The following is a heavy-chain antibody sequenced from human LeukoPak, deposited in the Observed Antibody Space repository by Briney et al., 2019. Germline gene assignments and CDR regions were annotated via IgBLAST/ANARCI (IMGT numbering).Heavy chain of an antibody. Sequence: GGSLRLSCAASGFIFGDYAMHWVRQAPGKGLEWVAFIRYDGSNKYYADSVKGRFTISRDNSKNTLYLQMNSLRAEDTAVYYCAKKGSRGHYYDSSGSYYFDYWGQGTLVTVSS. CDR3: AKKGSRGHYYDSSGSYYFDY. V-gene: IGHV3-30*02. CDR2: IRYDGSNK. CDR1: GFIFGDYA. D-gene: IGHD3-22*01. J-gene: IGHJ4*02.